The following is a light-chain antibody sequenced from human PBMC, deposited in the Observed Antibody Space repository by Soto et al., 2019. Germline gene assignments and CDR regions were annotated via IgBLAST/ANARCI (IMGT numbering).Light chain of an antibody. CDR3: QQYNNGLT. CDR2: GAS. V-gene: IGKV3-15*01. CDR1: QSVSSK. J-gene: IGKJ4*01. Sequence: EIVMTQSPATLSVSPGGRATLSCRASQSVSSKLAWYQQKPGQAPRLLIYGASTRATGIPARFSGSGSGTEFTLTISSLQSEDFAVYYCQQYNNGLTFGGGTKVDIK.